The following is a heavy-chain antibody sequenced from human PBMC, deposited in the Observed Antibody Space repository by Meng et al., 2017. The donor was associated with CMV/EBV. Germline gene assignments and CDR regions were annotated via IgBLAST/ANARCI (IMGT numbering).Heavy chain of an antibody. CDR2: ISSSSSYI. V-gene: IGHV3-21*01. Sequence: SYRMNWVRQAPGKGLEWVSSISSSSSYIYYADSVKGRFTISRDNAKNSLYLQMNSLRAEDTAVYYCARDRGEDDFWSGYYNNWFDPWGQGTLVTVSS. D-gene: IGHD3-3*01. CDR3: ARDRGEDDFWSGYYNNWFDP. J-gene: IGHJ5*02. CDR1: SYR.